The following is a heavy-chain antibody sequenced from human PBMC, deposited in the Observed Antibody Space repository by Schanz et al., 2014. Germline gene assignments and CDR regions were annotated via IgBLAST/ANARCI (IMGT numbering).Heavy chain of an antibody. J-gene: IGHJ4*02. CDR3: ARDYAGFDC. D-gene: IGHD3-16*01. CDR1: GFTFSSYT. Sequence: EVQLVESGGGLVKPGDSLRLSCAASGFTFSSYTMKWVRQAPGKGLEWVSSISSTSTYLYYADSVKARFTISRDSARNSLYLQMNSLRAEDTAVYYCARDYAGFDCWGQGTLVTVSS. V-gene: IGHV3-21*01. CDR2: ISSTSTYL.